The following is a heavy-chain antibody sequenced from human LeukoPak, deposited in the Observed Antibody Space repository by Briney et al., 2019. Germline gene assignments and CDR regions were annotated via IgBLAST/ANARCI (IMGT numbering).Heavy chain of an antibody. CDR3: TLGSY. Sequence: ASVKVSCKASGYTFTYYAMNWVRQAPGQGLEWMGWINTKTGNPTYAQDFTGRFVFSLDTSVNSAFLQINNLKAEDTAFYYCTLGSYWGQGTLVTVSS. CDR1: GYTFTYYA. D-gene: IGHD3-10*01. V-gene: IGHV7-4-1*02. J-gene: IGHJ4*02. CDR2: INTKTGNP.